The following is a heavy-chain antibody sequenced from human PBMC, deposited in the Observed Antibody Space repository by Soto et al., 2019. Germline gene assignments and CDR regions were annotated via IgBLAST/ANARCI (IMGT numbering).Heavy chain of an antibody. V-gene: IGHV1-18*01. CDR3: ARGGYYDSSGSRNYHYYGMNV. CDR1: GYRFTSYG. CDR2: ISAYDDNT. J-gene: IGHJ6*02. Sequence: ASVKVSCKASGYRFTSYGISWVRQAPGQGLEWLGWISAYDDNTKYAQTLQGGVSMSTDTSTNTAYMELRSLRSDDTAMYYCARGGYYDSSGSRNYHYYGMNVWGQGTTVTVSS. D-gene: IGHD3-22*01.